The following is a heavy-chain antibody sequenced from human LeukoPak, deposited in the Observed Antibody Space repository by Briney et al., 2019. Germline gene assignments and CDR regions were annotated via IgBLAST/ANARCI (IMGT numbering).Heavy chain of an antibody. Sequence: GGSLRLSCAASGFDFSSYGMSWVRQSPGKGLEWVSTFSASSTSTYYADSVKGRFTISRDNSKNTLYLQMNSLRDEDTAVYYCARDLGYCTNGVCHTRFDYWGQGTLVSVSS. CDR3: ARDLGYCTNGVCHTRFDY. CDR1: GFDFSSYG. J-gene: IGHJ4*02. CDR2: FSASSTST. D-gene: IGHD2-8*01. V-gene: IGHV3-23*01.